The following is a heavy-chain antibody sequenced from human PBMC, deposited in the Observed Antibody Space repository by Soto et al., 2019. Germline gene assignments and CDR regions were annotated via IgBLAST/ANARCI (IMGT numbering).Heavy chain of an antibody. Sequence: EVQLLESGGGLVQPGGSLRLSCAASGFTFSSYAMSWVRQAPGKGLEWVSAISGSGGSTYYADSVKGRFTISRDNSKNTLYLQMNSLRAEDTAVYYCAKDLTGGYSYRRFPWYFDLWGRGTLVTVSS. D-gene: IGHD5-18*01. CDR3: AKDLTGGYSYRRFPWYFDL. J-gene: IGHJ2*01. V-gene: IGHV3-23*01. CDR2: ISGSGGST. CDR1: GFTFSSYA.